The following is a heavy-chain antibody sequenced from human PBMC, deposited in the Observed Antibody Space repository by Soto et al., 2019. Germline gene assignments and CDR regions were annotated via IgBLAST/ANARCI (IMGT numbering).Heavy chain of an antibody. J-gene: IGHJ6*02. CDR3: AREAPTYYYDSSGYYRPNDYYYGMDV. V-gene: IGHV3-7*01. CDR1: GFTFSSYW. CDR2: IKQDGSEK. Sequence: PGGSLRLSCAASGFTFSSYWMSWVRQAPGKGLGWVANIKQDGSEKYYVDSVKGRFTISRDNAKNSLYLQMNSLGAGDTAVYYCAREAPTYYYDSSGYYRPNDYYYGMDVWGQGTTVTVSS. D-gene: IGHD3-22*01.